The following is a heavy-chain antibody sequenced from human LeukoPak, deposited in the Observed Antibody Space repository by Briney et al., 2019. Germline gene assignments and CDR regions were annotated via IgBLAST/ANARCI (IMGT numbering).Heavy chain of an antibody. D-gene: IGHD3-9*01. CDR1: GGSFSGYY. Sequence: PSETLSLTCAVYGGSFSGYYWSWIRQPPGKGLEWIGEINHSGSTNYNPSLKSRVTISVDTSKNQFSLKLSSVTAADTAVYYCARGKYDIFRWRLYYMDVWGKGTTVTVSS. J-gene: IGHJ6*03. CDR3: ARGKYDIFRWRLYYMDV. CDR2: INHSGST. V-gene: IGHV4-34*01.